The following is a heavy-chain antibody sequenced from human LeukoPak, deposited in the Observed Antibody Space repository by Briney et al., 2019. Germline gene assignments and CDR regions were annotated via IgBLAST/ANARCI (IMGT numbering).Heavy chain of an antibody. V-gene: IGHV3-23*01. D-gene: IGHD2-21*01. CDR3: VVVSYCAVDCYDY. CDR2: ISGSGGRT. Sequence: PGGSLRLSCAASGFTFTNYAMSWVRQAPGKGLEWVSAISGSGGRTYYADSVRGRFTISRDNSKSTVYVQMSSLRAEDTAVYFCVVVSYCAVDCYDYGGQGTLVTVSS. J-gene: IGHJ4*02. CDR1: GFTFTNYA.